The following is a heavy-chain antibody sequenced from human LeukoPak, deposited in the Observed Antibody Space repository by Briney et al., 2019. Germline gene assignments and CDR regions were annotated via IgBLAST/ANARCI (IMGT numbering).Heavy chain of an antibody. J-gene: IGHJ4*02. V-gene: IGHV3-7*05. CDR2: IKQDGSEK. Sequence: GGSLRLSCAASGFTFSNAWMSWVRQAPGKGLEWVAGIKQDGSEKYYVGSVKGRFTISRDNARNSLYLQMNSLRAEDTAVYYCARGPWDTTMVTFVYWGQGTLVTVSS. CDR1: GFTFSNAW. CDR3: ARGPWDTTMVTFVY. D-gene: IGHD5-18*01.